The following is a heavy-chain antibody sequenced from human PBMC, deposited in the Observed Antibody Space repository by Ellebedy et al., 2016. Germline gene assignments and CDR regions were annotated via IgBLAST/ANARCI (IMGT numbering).Heavy chain of an antibody. D-gene: IGHD5-18*01. V-gene: IGHV3-15*01. J-gene: IGHJ4*02. CDR1: GFTFSNAW. Sequence: GGSLRLSCAASGFTFSNAWMNWVRQAPGKGLEWVGRIKSKTDGGAADYAAPVKGRFTISRDDSKNTLYLQMNSLKSEDTAVYFCTTVYRYNYDSVWGQGTLVTVSS. CDR3: TTVYRYNYDSV. CDR2: IKSKTDGGAA.